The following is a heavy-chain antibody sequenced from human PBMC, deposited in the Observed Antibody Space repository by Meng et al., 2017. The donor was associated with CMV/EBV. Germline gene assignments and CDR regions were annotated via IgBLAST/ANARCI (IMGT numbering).Heavy chain of an antibody. Sequence: LSCAASGFTVSSNYISAARQAPGKGLELVSVIYSGGSTYYPDSVDGRFTISSDNSNNTLYLQMNSLRAEDTAVYYCARITVGAIDYWGQGTLVTVSS. CDR3: ARITVGAIDY. J-gene: IGHJ4*02. CDR1: GFTVSSNY. CDR2: IYSGGST. D-gene: IGHD1-26*01. V-gene: IGHV3-53*01.